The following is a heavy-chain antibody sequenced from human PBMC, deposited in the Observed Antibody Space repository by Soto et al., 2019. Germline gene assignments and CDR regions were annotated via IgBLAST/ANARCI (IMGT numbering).Heavy chain of an antibody. CDR3: AREGSELDYYYGMDV. CDR2: INHSGST. D-gene: IGHD3-10*01. CDR1: GGSFSGYY. Sequence: SETLSLTCAVYGGSFSGYYWSWIRQPPGKGLEWIGEINHSGSTNYNPSLKSRVTISVDTSKNHFSLKLSSVTAADTAVYYCAREGSELDYYYGMDVWGRGTTVTVSS. V-gene: IGHV4-34*01. J-gene: IGHJ6*02.